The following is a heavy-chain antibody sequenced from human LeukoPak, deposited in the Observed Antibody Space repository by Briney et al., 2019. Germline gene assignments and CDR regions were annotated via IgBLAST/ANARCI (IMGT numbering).Heavy chain of an antibody. CDR2: ISTRGSHR. J-gene: IGHJ4*02. CDR3: ARARDGYNHPFDY. V-gene: IGHV3-21*01. D-gene: IGHD5-24*01. Sequence: GGSLRLSCAASGFTFSSYNMNWVRQAPGKGLEWVSVISTRGSHRYYADSFKGRFTISRDDAKQSVYLQMSSLRVEDTAVYFCARARDGYNHPFDYWGKGILVTVSS. CDR1: GFTFSSYN.